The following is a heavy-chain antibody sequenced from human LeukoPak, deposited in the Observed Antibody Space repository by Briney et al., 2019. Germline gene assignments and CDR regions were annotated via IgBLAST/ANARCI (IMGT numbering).Heavy chain of an antibody. CDR3: ARPPDY. CDR2: ISYDGSNK. V-gene: IGHV3-30-3*01. CDR1: GFTFSSYA. J-gene: IGHJ4*02. Sequence: GRSLRLSCAASGFTFSSYAMHWVRQAPGKGLEWVAVISYDGSNKYYADSVKGRFTISRDNPKNTLYLQMNSLRAEDTAVYYCARPPDYWGQGTLVTVSS.